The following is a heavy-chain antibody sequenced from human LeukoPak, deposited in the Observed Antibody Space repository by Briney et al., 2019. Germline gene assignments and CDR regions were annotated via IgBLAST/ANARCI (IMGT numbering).Heavy chain of an antibody. Sequence: SETLTLTCTVSGGSISSYYWSWIRQPPGKGLEWIGYIYYSGSTNYNPSLKSRVTISVDTSKNQFSLKLSSVTAADTAVYYCASNSRGGAIVAQWGQGTLVTVSS. CDR2: IYYSGST. J-gene: IGHJ4*02. V-gene: IGHV4-59*01. D-gene: IGHD2-15*01. CDR3: ASNSRGGAIVAQ. CDR1: GGSISSYY.